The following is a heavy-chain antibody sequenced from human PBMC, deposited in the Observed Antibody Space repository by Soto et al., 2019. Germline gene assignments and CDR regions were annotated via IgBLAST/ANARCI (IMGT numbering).Heavy chain of an antibody. CDR3: ARVAGNWFDP. CDR1: GGSVSSGSYY. D-gene: IGHD6-19*01. CDR2: IYYSGST. V-gene: IGHV4-61*01. J-gene: IGHJ5*02. Sequence: SETLSLTCTVSGGSVSSGSYYWSWIRQPPGKGLEWIGYIYYSGSTNYNPSLKSRVTISVDTPKNQFSLKLSSVTAADTAVYYCARVAGNWFDPWGQGTLVTVSS.